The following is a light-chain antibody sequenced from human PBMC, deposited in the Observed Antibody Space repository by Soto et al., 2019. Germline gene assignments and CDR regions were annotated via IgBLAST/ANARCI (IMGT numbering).Light chain of an antibody. Sequence: EIVLTQSPGTLSLSPGERATLSGRASQSVSSSYLAWYQQKPGQAPRLLISGTSSRATGIPDRFSGGGSGTDFTLTISRLEPVDFAVYFCQQYASSPLTFGGGTKVEIK. V-gene: IGKV3-20*01. CDR1: QSVSSSY. J-gene: IGKJ4*01. CDR3: QQYASSPLT. CDR2: GTS.